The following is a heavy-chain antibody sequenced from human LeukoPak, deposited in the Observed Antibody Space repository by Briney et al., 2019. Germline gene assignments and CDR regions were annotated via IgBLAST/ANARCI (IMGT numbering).Heavy chain of an antibody. J-gene: IGHJ4*02. Sequence: GGSLRLSCAASGFTFSSYGMHWVRQAPGKGLEWVAFIRYDGSNKYYADSVKGRFTISRDNSKNTLYLQMNSLRAEDTAVYYCAFSRDGYNYGFDYWGQGTLVTVSS. CDR3: AFSRDGYNYGFDY. D-gene: IGHD5-24*01. V-gene: IGHV3-30*02. CDR2: IRYDGSNK. CDR1: GFTFSSYG.